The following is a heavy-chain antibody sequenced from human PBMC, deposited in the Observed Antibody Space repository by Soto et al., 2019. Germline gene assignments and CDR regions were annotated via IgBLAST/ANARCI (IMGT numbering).Heavy chain of an antibody. CDR3: ARHLPSESLYYYGMDV. V-gene: IGHV2-5*02. Sequence: QITLKESGPTLVKPTQTLTLTCTFSGFSLSTSGVGVGWIRQPPGKALEWLALIYWDDDKRYSPSMKSRLTITKDTSTNQVGLTMTNMDPVDTATYYYARHLPSESLYYYGMDVWGQGTTVTVSS. CDR2: IYWDDDK. J-gene: IGHJ6*02. CDR1: GFSLSTSGVG.